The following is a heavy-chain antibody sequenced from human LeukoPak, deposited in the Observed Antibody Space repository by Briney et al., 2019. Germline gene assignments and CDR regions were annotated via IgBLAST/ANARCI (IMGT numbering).Heavy chain of an antibody. D-gene: IGHD3-10*01. J-gene: IGHJ6*03. Sequence: SETLSLTCTVSGGSINSYYWSWIRQPPGKGLEWIGRIYTSGSTNYNPSLKSRVTMSVDTSKNQFSLKLSSVTAADTAVYYCARRLGRKFGERFYYYHYMDVWGKGTTVTISS. V-gene: IGHV4-4*07. CDR2: IYTSGST. CDR1: GGSINSYY. CDR3: ARRLGRKFGERFYYYHYMDV.